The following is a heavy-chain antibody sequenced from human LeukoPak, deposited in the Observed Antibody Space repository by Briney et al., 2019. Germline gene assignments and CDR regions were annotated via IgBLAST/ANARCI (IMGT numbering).Heavy chain of an antibody. D-gene: IGHD3-10*01. J-gene: IGHJ5*02. CDR3: ARDAGDFDLS. Sequence: PGGSLRLSCAASGFTFSTYSMNWVRQAPGKGLEWVSSISGNSRYIYYAESVKGRFTISRDNAKNSLYLQMNGLRAEDTAVYYCARDAGDFDLSWGQGTLVTVSS. CDR2: ISGNSRYI. V-gene: IGHV3-21*01. CDR1: GFTFSTYS.